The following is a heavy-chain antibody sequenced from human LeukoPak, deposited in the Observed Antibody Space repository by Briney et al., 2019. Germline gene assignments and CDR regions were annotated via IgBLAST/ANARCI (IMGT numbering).Heavy chain of an antibody. CDR3: AREYCSSSDCYQAFDI. CDR1: GNTFTGYY. Sequence: ASVKVSCKASGNTFTGYYIYWVRQAPGQGLEWMGWINPNSGGTNYARKFQGRVTMTRDTSISTAYMDLSRLRSDDTAMYYCAREYCSSSDCYQAFDIWAQGTMVTVSS. CDR2: INPNSGGT. D-gene: IGHD2-2*01. J-gene: IGHJ3*02. V-gene: IGHV1-2*02.